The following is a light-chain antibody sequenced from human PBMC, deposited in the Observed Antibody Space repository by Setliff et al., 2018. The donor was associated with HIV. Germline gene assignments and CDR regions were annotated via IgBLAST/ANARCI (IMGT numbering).Light chain of an antibody. V-gene: IGLV1-47*02. CDR1: VSNIGRNS. CDR3: ATSDDSLSAVV. CDR2: NND. Sequence: QSVLTQPASLSGSPGQSITISCSGSVSNIGRNSVFWYQQLPGTAPKLLMYNNDQRPSGVPDRFSGSKSGTSASLAITDLRSGDEADYYCATSDDSLSAVVFGGGTKVTVL. J-gene: IGLJ2*01.